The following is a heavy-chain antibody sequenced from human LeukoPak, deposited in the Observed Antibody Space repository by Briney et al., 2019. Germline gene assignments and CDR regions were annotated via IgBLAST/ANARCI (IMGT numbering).Heavy chain of an antibody. J-gene: IGHJ3*01. CDR2: IFYNGGNK. Sequence: PGGSLRLSCAASGFTFSHCGMHWIRQAPGKGLEWVAVIFYNGGNKYYGDSVKGRFTISRDNSKNTHDLQMNSLRAEDTGVYYCARDRGGTYTVGGAFDVWGQGILVTVSS. CDR3: ARDRGGTYTVGGAFDV. V-gene: IGHV3-33*01. D-gene: IGHD1-26*01. CDR1: GFTFSHCG.